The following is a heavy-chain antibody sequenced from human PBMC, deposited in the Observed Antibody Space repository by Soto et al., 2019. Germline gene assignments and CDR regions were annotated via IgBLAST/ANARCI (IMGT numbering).Heavy chain of an antibody. V-gene: IGHV4-34*01. Sequence: SETLSLTCDVYGGSLSNFYWSWVRQPPGRGLEWVGGIHPSGSTHFNPSLKSRGTISVDTSKNQFSLKLSSVTAADTAVYYCACIFSGGYGYGFYYYGMDVWGQGTTVT. D-gene: IGHD5-18*01. CDR3: ACIFSGGYGYGFYYYGMDV. J-gene: IGHJ6*02. CDR2: IHPSGST. CDR1: GGSLSNFY.